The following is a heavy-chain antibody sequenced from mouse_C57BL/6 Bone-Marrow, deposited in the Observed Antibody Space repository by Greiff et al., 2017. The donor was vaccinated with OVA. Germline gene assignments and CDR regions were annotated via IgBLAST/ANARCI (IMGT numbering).Heavy chain of an antibody. CDR3: ARVSSGRGDAMDY. J-gene: IGHJ4*01. Sequence: VQLQQSGPELVKPGASVKISCKASGYSFTDYNMNWVKQSNGTSLEWIGVINPNYGTTSYNQKFKGKATLTVDQSASTAYMQLNSLTSEDSAVYYCARVSSGRGDAMDYWGQGTSVTVSS. CDR2: INPNYGTT. V-gene: IGHV1-39*01. D-gene: IGHD3-2*02. CDR1: GYSFTDYN.